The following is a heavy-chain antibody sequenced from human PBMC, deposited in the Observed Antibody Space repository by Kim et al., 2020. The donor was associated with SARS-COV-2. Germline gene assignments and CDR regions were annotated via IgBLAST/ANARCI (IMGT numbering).Heavy chain of an antibody. D-gene: IGHD1-26*01. J-gene: IGHJ4*02. V-gene: IGHV4-59*01. Sequence: KSRVTISVDTSKNQFSLKLSSVTAADTAVYYCARDTSGSYYDGGTYYFDYWGQGTLVTVSS. CDR3: ARDTSGSYYDGGTYYFDY.